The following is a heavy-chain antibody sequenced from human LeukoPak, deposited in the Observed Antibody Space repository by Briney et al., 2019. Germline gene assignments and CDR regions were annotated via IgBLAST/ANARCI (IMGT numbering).Heavy chain of an antibody. J-gene: IGHJ6*03. CDR1: GGSISSYY. CDR3: ARDGNYYYMDV. Sequence: SETLSLTCTVSGGSISSYYWSWIRQPPGKGLEWTGYIYYSGSTNYNPSLKSRVTISVDTSKNQFSLKLSSVTAADTAVYYCARDGNYYYMDVWGKGTTVTVSS. V-gene: IGHV4-59*01. CDR2: IYYSGST.